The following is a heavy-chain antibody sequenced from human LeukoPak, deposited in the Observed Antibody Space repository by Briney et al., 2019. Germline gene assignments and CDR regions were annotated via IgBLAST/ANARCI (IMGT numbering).Heavy chain of an antibody. CDR3: ARSQDVLLWFGESVNWFDP. Sequence: SETLSLTCTVSGGSISSYYWSWIRQPPGKGLEWIGYIYYSGSTNYNPSLKSRVTISVDTSKNQFSLKLSSVTAADTAVYYCARSQDVLLWFGESVNWFDPWGQGTLATVSS. J-gene: IGHJ5*02. V-gene: IGHV4-59*01. D-gene: IGHD3-10*01. CDR1: GGSISSYY. CDR2: IYYSGST.